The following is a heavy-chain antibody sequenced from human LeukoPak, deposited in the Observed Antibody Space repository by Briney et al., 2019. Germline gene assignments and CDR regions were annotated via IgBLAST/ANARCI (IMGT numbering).Heavy chain of an antibody. CDR1: GFTFSSYW. CDR3: AREPYNWSDEEVANWFDP. V-gene: IGHV3-7*03. Sequence: GGSLRLSCAASGFTFSSYWMSWVRQAPGKGLEWVANIKQDGSEKYYVDSVKGRFTISRDNAKNSLYLQMNSLRAEDTAVYYCAREPYNWSDEEVANWFDPWGQGTLVTVSS. J-gene: IGHJ5*02. CDR2: IKQDGSEK. D-gene: IGHD1-1*01.